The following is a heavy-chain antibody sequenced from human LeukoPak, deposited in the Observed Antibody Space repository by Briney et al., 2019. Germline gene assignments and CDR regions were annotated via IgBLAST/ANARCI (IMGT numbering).Heavy chain of an antibody. V-gene: IGHV3-11*04. CDR1: GFTFSDYY. J-gene: IGHJ4*02. CDR3: ARVRYSGFYFDY. CDR2: ISSSGSTL. Sequence: GGSLRLSCTVSGFTFSDYYMSWIRQAPGKGLEWVSYISSSGSTLYYADSVKGRFTISRDNAKNSLYLQMNSLRAEDTALYYCARVRYSGFYFDYWGQGTLVTVSS. D-gene: IGHD3-9*01.